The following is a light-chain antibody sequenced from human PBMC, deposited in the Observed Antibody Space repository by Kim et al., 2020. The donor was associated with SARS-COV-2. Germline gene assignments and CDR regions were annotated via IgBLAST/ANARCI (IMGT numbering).Light chain of an antibody. CDR1: QSISTW. J-gene: IGKJ1*01. V-gene: IGKV1-5*01. Sequence: ASVRDRVAITYRASQSISTWLAWYQQKPGKAPKLLIYGASKLETGVPSRFSGSGSGTDFTLNISGLQPDDFATYYCQHYNSDLRTFGQGTKVDIK. CDR3: QHYNSDLRT. CDR2: GAS.